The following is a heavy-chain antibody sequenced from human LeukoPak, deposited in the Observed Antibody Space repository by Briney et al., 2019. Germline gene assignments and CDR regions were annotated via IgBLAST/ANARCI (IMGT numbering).Heavy chain of an antibody. CDR1: GGSISSYY. V-gene: IGHV4-59*01. Sequence: SETLSLTCTVSGGSISSYYWSWIRQPPGKGLEWIGYIHYSGSTNYNPSLKSRVTISVDTSKNQFSLKLSSVTAADTAVYYCARDYYGRFDPWGQGTLVTVSS. J-gene: IGHJ5*02. CDR2: IHYSGST. D-gene: IGHD3-10*01. CDR3: ARDYYGRFDP.